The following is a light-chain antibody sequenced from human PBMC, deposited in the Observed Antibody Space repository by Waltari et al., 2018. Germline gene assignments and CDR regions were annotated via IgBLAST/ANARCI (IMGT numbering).Light chain of an antibody. CDR3: QQSFNVPYT. CDR2: AAS. V-gene: IGKV1-39*01. Sequence: DIQMTQSPSSLSASVGDRVTITCRASRRVSTNLNWYQHKPGKGPRLLISAASSLQGGVPARFGGSGSGTDFTLTISSLQPEDFATYSCQQSFNVPYTFGQGTKLEL. CDR1: RRVSTN. J-gene: IGKJ2*01.